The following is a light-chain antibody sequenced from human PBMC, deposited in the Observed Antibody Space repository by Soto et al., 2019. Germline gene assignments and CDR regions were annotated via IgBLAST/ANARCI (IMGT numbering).Light chain of an antibody. Sequence: DLQLTQSPSSLSASVGDRVTITCRASQTIDSFLNWYQQKPGKAPNLLIYDASTLRTGVPSRFSGGGSGTEFTLTIASLQPEDFAAYYCEQSYSPLYTFGPGTKVDIK. CDR2: DAS. V-gene: IGKV1-39*01. J-gene: IGKJ3*01. CDR1: QTIDSF. CDR3: EQSYSPLYT.